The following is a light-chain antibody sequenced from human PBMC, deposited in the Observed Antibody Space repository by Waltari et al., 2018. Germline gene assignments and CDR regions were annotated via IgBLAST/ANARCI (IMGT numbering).Light chain of an antibody. CDR3: SSYTISSTSGV. J-gene: IGLJ1*01. CDR2: EVS. V-gene: IGLV2-14*01. CDR1: SSDVGGYNY. Sequence: QSALTQPASVSGSPGQSITISCTGTSSDVGGYNYVSWYQQHPGKAPKLMIYEVSNRPSWVSNRFSGSKSGNTASLTISELQAEDEADYYCSSYTISSTSGVFGTGTKFTVL.